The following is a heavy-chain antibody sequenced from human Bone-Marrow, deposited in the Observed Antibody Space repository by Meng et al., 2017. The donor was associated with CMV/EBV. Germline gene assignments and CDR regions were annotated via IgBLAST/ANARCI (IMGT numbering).Heavy chain of an antibody. CDR3: ASNSIFALFDP. J-gene: IGHJ5*02. CDR1: GFSSSSYW. V-gene: IGHV3-7*01. Sequence: GGSLRLSCVGSGFSSSSYWMSWGRQAPGKGLEWVATIKPDGSEVHYVASVKGRFTISRDNAKNSMYLQMDSLRAEETAVYYCASNSIFALFDPWGQGALVTVSS. D-gene: IGHD3-3*01. CDR2: IKPDGSEV.